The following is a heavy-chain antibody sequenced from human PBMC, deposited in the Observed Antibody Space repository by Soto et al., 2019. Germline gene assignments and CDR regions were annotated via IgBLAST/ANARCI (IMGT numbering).Heavy chain of an antibody. D-gene: IGHD6-25*01. J-gene: IGHJ5*02. CDR3: ARSAQEGNWFDP. Sequence: ASVKVSCKSSGYTFTSYYINWVRQATGQGIEWMGWMNPNSGNTGYAQKFQGRVTMTRNTSISTAYMELSSLRSEDTAVYYCARSAQEGNWFDPWGQGTLVTVSS. CDR1: GYTFTSYY. V-gene: IGHV1-8*01. CDR2: MNPNSGNT.